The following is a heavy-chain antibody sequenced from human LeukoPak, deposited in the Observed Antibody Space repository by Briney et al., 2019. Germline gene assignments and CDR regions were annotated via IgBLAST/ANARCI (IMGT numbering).Heavy chain of an antibody. D-gene: IGHD2-15*01. CDR1: GDSVTSGY. V-gene: IGHV4-4*09. J-gene: IGHJ1*01. CDR3: AGRGHRYSRD. Sequence: PSETLSLTCTVSGDSVTSGYWSWIRQPPGKGLEWIGYIYDSGITDYSPSLKSRLTISVDTSNNQFSLNLSSVTAADTAVYYCAGRGHRYSRDWGQGILVTVSS. CDR2: IYDSGIT.